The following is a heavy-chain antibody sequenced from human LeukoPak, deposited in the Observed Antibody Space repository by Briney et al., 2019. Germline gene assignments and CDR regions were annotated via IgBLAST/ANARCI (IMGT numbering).Heavy chain of an antibody. CDR3: ARVARGSSSWYSYYYYYYMDV. D-gene: IGHD6-13*01. CDR2: ISSSGSTI. V-gene: IGHV3-48*03. J-gene: IGHJ6*03. CDR1: GFTFSSYE. Sequence: PGGSLRLSCAASGFTFSSYEMNWVRQAPGKGLEWVSYISSSGSTIYYADSVKGRFTISRDNAKNSLYLQMNSLRAEDTAVYYCARVARGSSSWYSYYYYYYMDVWGKGTTVTISS.